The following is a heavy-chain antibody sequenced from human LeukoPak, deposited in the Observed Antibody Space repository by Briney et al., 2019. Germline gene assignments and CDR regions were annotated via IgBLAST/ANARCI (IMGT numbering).Heavy chain of an antibody. D-gene: IGHD4-17*01. J-gene: IGHJ5*02. Sequence: PGGSLRLSCAASGFTFSSYWMHWVRQAPGKGLVWVSRINSDGSSTSYADSVKGRFTISRDNAKNTLYLQMNSLRAEDTAVYYCARGYGDRLDCFDPWGQGTLVTVSS. CDR2: INSDGSST. CDR3: ARGYGDRLDCFDP. V-gene: IGHV3-74*01. CDR1: GFTFSSYW.